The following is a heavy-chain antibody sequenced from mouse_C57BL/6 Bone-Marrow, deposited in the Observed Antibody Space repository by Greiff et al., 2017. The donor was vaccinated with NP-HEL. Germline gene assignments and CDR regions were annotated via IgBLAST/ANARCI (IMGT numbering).Heavy chain of an antibody. CDR3: ARSITTVVRYFDY. D-gene: IGHD1-1*01. Sequence: VQLQQSGAELVRPGSSVKLSCKASGYTFTSYWMDWVKQRPGQGLEWIGNIYPSDSETHYNQKFKDKATLTVDKSSSTAYMQLSSLTSEDSAVYYCARSITTVVRYFDYWGQGTTLTVSS. V-gene: IGHV1-61*01. J-gene: IGHJ2*01. CDR1: GYTFTSYW. CDR2: IYPSDSET.